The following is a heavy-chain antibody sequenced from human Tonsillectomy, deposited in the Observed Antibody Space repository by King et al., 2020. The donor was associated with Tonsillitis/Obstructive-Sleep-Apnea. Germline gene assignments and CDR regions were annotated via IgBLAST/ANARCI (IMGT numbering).Heavy chain of an antibody. J-gene: IGHJ4*02. CDR3: ARQPAVAEPSFDY. D-gene: IGHD6-19*01. CDR1: GYSFTNYW. V-gene: IGHV5-10-1*01. CDR2: IDPSDSYT. Sequence: QLVQSGAEVKKPGESLRISCRGSGYSFTNYWINWVRQMPGKGLEWMGRIDPSDSYTNYSPSFQGHVTISADKSINTAYLQWSSLKASDTAMYYCARQPAVAEPSFDYWGQGTLVTVSS.